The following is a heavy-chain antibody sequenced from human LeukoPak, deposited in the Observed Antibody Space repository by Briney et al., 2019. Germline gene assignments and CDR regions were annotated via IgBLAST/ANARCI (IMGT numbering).Heavy chain of an antibody. CDR3: AREEVGIRNAFDI. CDR2: ISSSGNTI. Sequence: AGGSLRLSCVASGFTFSDYEINWVRQAPGKGLEWVSYISSSGNTIYYADSVKGRFTISRDNAKNSLYLQMNSLRAEDTAVYYCAREEVGIRNAFDIWGQGTMVTVSS. J-gene: IGHJ3*02. D-gene: IGHD1-14*01. CDR1: GFTFSDYE. V-gene: IGHV3-48*03.